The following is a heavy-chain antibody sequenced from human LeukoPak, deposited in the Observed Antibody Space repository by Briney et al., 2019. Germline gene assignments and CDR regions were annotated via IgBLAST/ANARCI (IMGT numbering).Heavy chain of an antibody. Sequence: SETLSLTCAVYGGSFSGYYWSWIRQPPGKGLEWIGEINHSGSTNYNPSLKSRVTISVDTSKNQFSLKLSSVTAADTAVYYCARVVTVAGYFDYWGQGTLVTVSS. CDR1: GGSFSGYY. V-gene: IGHV4-34*01. CDR2: INHSGST. J-gene: IGHJ4*02. D-gene: IGHD6-19*01. CDR3: ARVVTVAGYFDY.